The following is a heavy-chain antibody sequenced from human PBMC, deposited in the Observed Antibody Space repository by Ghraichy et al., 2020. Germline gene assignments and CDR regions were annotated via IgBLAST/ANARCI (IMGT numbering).Heavy chain of an antibody. J-gene: IGHJ6*02. V-gene: IGHV1-8*01. CDR1: GYTFTSYD. CDR3: ARGSTMVRGVSPTGYYGMDV. D-gene: IGHD3-10*01. CDR2: MNPNSGNT. Sequence: ASVKVSCKASGYTFTSYDINWVRQATGQGLEWMGWMNPNSGNTVYAQNFQGRVTMTRNTSISTAYMELSSLRSDDTAVYYCARGSTMVRGVSPTGYYGMDVWGQGTTATVAS.